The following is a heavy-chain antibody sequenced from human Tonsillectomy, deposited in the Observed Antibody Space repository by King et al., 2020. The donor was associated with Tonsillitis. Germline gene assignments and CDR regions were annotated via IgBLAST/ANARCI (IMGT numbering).Heavy chain of an antibody. CDR3: ARGYYFDH. V-gene: IGHV3-48*02. CDR1: GFTFSSYS. CDR2: ISGSSSTI. J-gene: IGHJ4*02. Sequence: VQLVESGGGLVQPGGSLRLSCATSGFTFSSYSMNWVRQAPGKGLEWVSYISGSSSTIYYADSVKGRFTISRDNAKKSLYLRMNSLRDEDTAVYYCARGYYFDHWGQGTLVTVSS.